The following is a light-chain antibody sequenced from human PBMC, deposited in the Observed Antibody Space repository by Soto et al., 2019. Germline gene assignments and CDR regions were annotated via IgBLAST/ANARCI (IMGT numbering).Light chain of an antibody. CDR3: QQYDKYWT. V-gene: IGKV1-39*01. CDR2: AAS. J-gene: IGKJ1*01. CDR1: QSISNH. Sequence: PSSLSASVEDRVIITCRASQSISNHLNWYQQKPGKAPKLLIFAASSLQSGVPSRFSGSRSGTDFTLTITSLQADDFATYYCQQYDKYWTFGQGTKVDIK.